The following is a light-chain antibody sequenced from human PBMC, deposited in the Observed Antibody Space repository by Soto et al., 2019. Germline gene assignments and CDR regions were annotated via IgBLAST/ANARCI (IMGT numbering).Light chain of an antibody. CDR1: QSVNSY. CDR3: QQRSNWPRIYT. J-gene: IGKJ2*01. CDR2: DAS. Sequence: EIVLTQSPATLSLSPGERATLSCRASQSVNSYLAWYQQKPGQAPRLLIYDASNRATGIPARFSGSGSGTDFTLTISSLEPEDFAVYYCQQRSNWPRIYTFGQGTKREIK. V-gene: IGKV3-11*01.